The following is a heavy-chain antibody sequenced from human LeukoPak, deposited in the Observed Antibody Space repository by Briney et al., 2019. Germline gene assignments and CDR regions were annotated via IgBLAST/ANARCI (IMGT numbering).Heavy chain of an antibody. Sequence: KAGGSLRLSCAASGFTFSDYYMSWIRQAPGKGLEWVSYISSSGSTIYYADSVKGRFTISRDNAKNSLYLQMNSLRADDTAVYYCARGLVRGVIGYYFDYWGQGTLVTVSS. J-gene: IGHJ4*02. CDR2: ISSSGSTI. CDR3: ARGLVRGVIGYYFDY. CDR1: GFTFSDYY. V-gene: IGHV3-11*01. D-gene: IGHD3-10*01.